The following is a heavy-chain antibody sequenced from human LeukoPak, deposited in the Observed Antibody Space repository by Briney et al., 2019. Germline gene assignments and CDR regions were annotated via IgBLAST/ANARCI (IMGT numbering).Heavy chain of an antibody. CDR3: AREANSDFWSGLDY. CDR2: IYYSGST. D-gene: IGHD3-3*01. V-gene: IGHV4-30-4*01. CDR1: GGSISSGDYY. J-gene: IGHJ4*02. Sequence: SETLSLTYTVSGGSISSGDYYWSWIRQPPGKGLEWIGYIYYSGSTYYNPSLKSRVTISVDTSKNQFSLKLSSVTAADTAVYYCAREANSDFWSGLDYWGQGTLVTVSS.